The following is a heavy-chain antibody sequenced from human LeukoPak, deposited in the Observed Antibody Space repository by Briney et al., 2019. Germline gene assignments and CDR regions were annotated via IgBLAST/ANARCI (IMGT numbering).Heavy chain of an antibody. D-gene: IGHD6-19*01. CDR2: IKSKTDGGTT. J-gene: IGHJ4*02. CDR3: TTVARHSSGWLFDY. Sequence: GGSLRLSCAASGSTFSNAWMSWVRQAPGKGLEWVGRIKSKTDGGTTDYAAPVKGRFTISRDDSKNTLCLQMNSLKTEDTAVYYCTTVARHSSGWLFDYWGQGTLVTVSS. CDR1: GSTFSNAW. V-gene: IGHV3-15*01.